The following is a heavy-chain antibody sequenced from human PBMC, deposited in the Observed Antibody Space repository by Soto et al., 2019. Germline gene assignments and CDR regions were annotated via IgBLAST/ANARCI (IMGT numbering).Heavy chain of an antibody. CDR2: VSSSGNS. J-gene: IGHJ4*02. CDR3: VGRLTPIDNYFDS. CDR1: GDSISIATHY. Sequence: PSETLSLTCTVSGDSISIATHYLNWIRQHPGKGLEWIGYVSSSGNSYYSPSLKSRVFMSVDTSKNLFSLKLSSVTAADTAIYYCVGRLTPIDNYFDSWGQGTQVTVSS. D-gene: IGHD2-8*01. V-gene: IGHV4-31*03.